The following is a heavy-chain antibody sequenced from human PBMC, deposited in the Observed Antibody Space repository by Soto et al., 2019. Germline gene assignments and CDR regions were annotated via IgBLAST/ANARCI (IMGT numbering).Heavy chain of an antibody. Sequence: SETLSLTCTVSGGSISSYYWSWIRQPPGKGLEWIGYIYYSGSTNYNPSLKSRVTISVDTSKNQFSLKLSSVTAADTAVYYCARGYSSSWSRGQASFDPWSQGTLVTVSS. V-gene: IGHV4-59*01. CDR3: ARGYSSSWSRGQASFDP. D-gene: IGHD6-13*01. J-gene: IGHJ5*02. CDR2: IYYSGST. CDR1: GGSISSYY.